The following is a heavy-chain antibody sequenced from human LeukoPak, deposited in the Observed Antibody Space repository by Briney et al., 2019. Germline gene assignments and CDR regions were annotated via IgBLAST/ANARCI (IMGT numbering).Heavy chain of an antibody. CDR2: IWYDGSNK. D-gene: IGHD5-12*01. V-gene: IGHV3-33*01. J-gene: IGHJ4*02. Sequence: PGGSLRLSCAASGFTFSSYGMHWVRQAPGKGLEWVAVIWYDGSNKYYADSVKGRFTIPRDNSKNTLYLQMNSLRAEDTAVYYCARGHGGYSGYMLDYWGQGTLVTVSS. CDR1: GFTFSSYG. CDR3: ARGHGGYSGYMLDY.